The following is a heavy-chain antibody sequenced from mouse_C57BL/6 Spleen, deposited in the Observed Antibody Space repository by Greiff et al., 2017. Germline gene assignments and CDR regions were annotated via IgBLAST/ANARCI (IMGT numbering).Heavy chain of an antibody. CDR2: IDPETGGT. Sequence: QVQLQQSGAELVRPGASVTLSCKASGYTFTDYEMHWVKQTPVHGLEWIGAIDPETGGTAYNQKFKGKAILTADKSSSTACMELRSLTSEDSAVNYCSGNPSAYWGQGTLVTVSA. V-gene: IGHV1-15*01. CDR3: SGNPSAY. J-gene: IGHJ3*01. CDR1: GYTFTDYE.